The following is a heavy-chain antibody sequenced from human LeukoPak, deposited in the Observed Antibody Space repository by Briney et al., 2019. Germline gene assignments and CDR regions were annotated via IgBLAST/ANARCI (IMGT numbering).Heavy chain of an antibody. CDR2: INSDRGGT. Sequence: ASVKVSCKASGYTFSDYYMHWVRQAPGQGLEWMGWINSDRGGTNCAQKFQDRVTMTRDTSISTAYMELSRLRSDDTAVYYCVRDGSMDVWGQGTTVTVSS. CDR3: VRDGSMDV. J-gene: IGHJ6*02. CDR1: GYTFSDYY. D-gene: IGHD1-26*01. V-gene: IGHV1-2*02.